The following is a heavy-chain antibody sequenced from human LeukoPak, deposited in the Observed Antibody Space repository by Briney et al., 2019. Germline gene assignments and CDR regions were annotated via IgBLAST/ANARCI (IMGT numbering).Heavy chain of an antibody. Sequence: SETLSLTRTVSGYYISSGYYWGWIRQTPGKGLEWIGSIFHSGITYYNPSLKSRVTKSVDTSKNQFSLKLSSVTAADTAVYYCARVGPTSFDYWGQGTLVTVSS. CDR2: IFHSGIT. V-gene: IGHV4-38-2*02. CDR1: GYYISSGYY. J-gene: IGHJ4*02. D-gene: IGHD1-26*01. CDR3: ARVGPTSFDY.